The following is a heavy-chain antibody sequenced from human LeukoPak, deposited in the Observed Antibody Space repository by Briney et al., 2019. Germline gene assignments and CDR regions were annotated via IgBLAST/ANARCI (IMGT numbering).Heavy chain of an antibody. J-gene: IGHJ4*02. Sequence: PGGSLRLSCAASGFTFSSYGMHWVRQAPSKGLEWVAFIRYDGSNKYYADSVKGRFTISRDNSKNTLYLQMNSLRAEDTAVYYCAKDRIVVVPAALDYWGQGTLVTVSS. CDR1: GFTFSSYG. V-gene: IGHV3-30*02. D-gene: IGHD2-2*01. CDR3: AKDRIVVVPAALDY. CDR2: IRYDGSNK.